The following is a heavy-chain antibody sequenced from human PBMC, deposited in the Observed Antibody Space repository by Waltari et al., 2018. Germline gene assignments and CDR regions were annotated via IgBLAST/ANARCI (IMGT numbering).Heavy chain of an antibody. CDR3: ARVFNWNPPEF. J-gene: IGHJ4*02. Sequence: QVTLRESGPALVKPTQTLTLTCSFSGFSLSTPGMCVEWIRQSPGQALEWLALIDWDDTKYYTTSLRTRLSISKDSSKNQVVLTMTNMDPADTATYYCARVFNWNPPEFWGQGTLVTVSS. CDR2: IDWDDTK. V-gene: IGHV2-70*13. CDR1: GFSLSTPGMC. D-gene: IGHD1-1*01.